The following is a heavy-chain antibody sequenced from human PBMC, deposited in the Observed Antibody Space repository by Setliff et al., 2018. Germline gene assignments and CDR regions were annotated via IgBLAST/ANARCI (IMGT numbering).Heavy chain of an antibody. D-gene: IGHD2-2*01. CDR1: GGSFSNYY. V-gene: IGHV4-34*01. CDR2: VSHSGST. Sequence: SETLSLTCAVYGGSFSNYYWSWTRQPPGKGLERLGEVSHSGSTNYNPSLKSRVTMSVDTSKNQFSLKLNSVTAADTAVYYFRLAHCSNNCEEALDYWSQGTLVTVSS. J-gene: IGHJ4*02. CDR3: RLAHCSNNCEEALDY.